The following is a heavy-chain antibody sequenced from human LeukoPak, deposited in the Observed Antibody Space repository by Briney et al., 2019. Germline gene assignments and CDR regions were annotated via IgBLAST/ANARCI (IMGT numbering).Heavy chain of an antibody. CDR1: GFTFDDYG. CDR2: ITNWNGGST. Sequence: PGGSLRLSCEASGFTFDDYGMNWVRQAAGKGLEWVSAITNWNGGSTGYAGSVRGRFTVSRDNAKNYLYLQMNSLRAEDTALYYCVICSRSSTDCYSAFDIWGQGTVVTVAS. J-gene: IGHJ3*02. CDR3: VICSRSSTDCYSAFDI. V-gene: IGHV3-20*04. D-gene: IGHD2-2*02.